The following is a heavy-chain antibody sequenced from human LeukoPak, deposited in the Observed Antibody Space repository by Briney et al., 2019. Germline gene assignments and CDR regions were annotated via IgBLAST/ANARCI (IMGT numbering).Heavy chain of an antibody. D-gene: IGHD1-1*01. CDR1: GGTFSSYA. CDR2: IIPILGIA. CDR3: ARDPVDGTGY. V-gene: IGHV1-69*04. Sequence: GASVKVPCKASGGTFSSYAISWVRQAPGQGLEWMGRIIPILGIANYAQKFQGRVTITADKSTSTAYMELSSLRSEDTAVYYCARDPVDGTGYWGQGTLVTVSS. J-gene: IGHJ4*02.